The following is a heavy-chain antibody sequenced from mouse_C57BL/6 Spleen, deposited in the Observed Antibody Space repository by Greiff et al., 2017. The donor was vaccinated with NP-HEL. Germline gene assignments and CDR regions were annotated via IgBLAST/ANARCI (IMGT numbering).Heavy chain of an antibody. CDR1: GYTFTSYW. V-gene: IGHV1-55*01. Sequence: QVQLQQPGAELVKPGASVKMSCKASGYTFTSYWITWVKQRPGQGLEWIGDIYPGSGSTNYNEKFKSKATLTVDTSSSTAYMQLSSLTSEDSAVYYCARGDCLYGNYGDDYYAMDYWGQGTSVTVSS. CDR3: ARGDCLYGNYGDDYYAMDY. J-gene: IGHJ4*01. D-gene: IGHD2-1*01. CDR2: IYPGSGST.